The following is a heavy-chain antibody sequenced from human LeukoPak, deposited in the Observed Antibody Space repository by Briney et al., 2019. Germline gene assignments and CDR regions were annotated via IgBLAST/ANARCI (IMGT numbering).Heavy chain of an antibody. CDR2: IKSKTVGGTT. CDR3: TTTPTKYYDFWSAYNDY. J-gene: IGHJ4*02. CDR1: GFTFTNAW. Sequence: EGSLRLSCAASGFTFTNAWMNWVRQAPGKGLEWVGRIKSKTVGGTTDYAAPVKGGFTISRDDSKNTLYLQMNSLKTEDTAVYYCTTTPTKYYDFWSAYNDYWGQGTLVTVSS. V-gene: IGHV3-15*07. D-gene: IGHD3-3*01.